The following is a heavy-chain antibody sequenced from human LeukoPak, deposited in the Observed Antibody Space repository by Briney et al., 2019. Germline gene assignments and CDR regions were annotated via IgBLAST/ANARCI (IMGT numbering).Heavy chain of an antibody. D-gene: IGHD3-22*01. CDR3: GKGPFDSRWPARDNWVDP. CDR1: GVSITNYY. CDR2: IYTSGST. V-gene: IGHV4-4*07. Sequence: SETLSLTCTVSGVSITNYYWSWIRQPAGKGLEWIGRIYTSGSTNYNPSLKSRVTLSVDTSKNQFSLKLSSVTPADPAVFYWGKGPFDSRWPARDNWVDPWGQGTLVTVS. J-gene: IGHJ5*02.